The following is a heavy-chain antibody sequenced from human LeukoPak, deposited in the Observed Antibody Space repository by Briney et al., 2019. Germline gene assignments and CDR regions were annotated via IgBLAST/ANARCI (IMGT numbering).Heavy chain of an antibody. CDR3: ARAVAGPRQDDY. D-gene: IGHD6-19*01. CDR1: GFTFSDYY. CDR2: ISGSGSTI. J-gene: IGHJ4*02. Sequence: GGSLRLSCAASGFTFSDYYMSWIRQAPGKGLEWVSYISGSGSTIYYADSVRGRFTISRDNAKNSLYLQMNSLRVEDTAVYYCARAVAGPRQDDYWGQGTLVTVSS. V-gene: IGHV3-11*04.